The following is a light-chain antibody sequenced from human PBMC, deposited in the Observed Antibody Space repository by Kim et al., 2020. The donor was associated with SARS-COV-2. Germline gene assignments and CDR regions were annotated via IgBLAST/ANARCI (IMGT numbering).Light chain of an antibody. CDR1: QLGRKY. J-gene: IGLJ2*01. CDR3: QAWDNSTVI. Sequence: VSPGQTATITCSGNQLGRKYVCWYQQKPGQSPVLVIFQDNKRPSRIPGRFSGSNSGSTATLTISGTQAMDEADYYCQAWDNSTVIFGGGTQLTVL. CDR2: QDN. V-gene: IGLV3-1*01.